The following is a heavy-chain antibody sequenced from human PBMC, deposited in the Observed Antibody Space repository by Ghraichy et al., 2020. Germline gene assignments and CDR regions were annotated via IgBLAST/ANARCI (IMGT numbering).Heavy chain of an antibody. V-gene: IGHV3-23*01. D-gene: IGHD3-22*01. CDR3: AKAYYYDSSGYSDYFDY. CDR1: GFTFSSYA. Sequence: GESLNISCAASGFTFSSYAMSWVRQAPGKGLEWVSAISGSGGSTYYADSVKGRFTISRDNSKNTLYLQMNSLRAEDTAVYYCAKAYYYDSSGYSDYFDYWGQGTLVTVSS. CDR2: ISGSGGST. J-gene: IGHJ4*02.